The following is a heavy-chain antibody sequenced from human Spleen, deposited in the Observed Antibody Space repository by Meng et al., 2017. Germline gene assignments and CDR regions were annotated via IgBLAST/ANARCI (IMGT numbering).Heavy chain of an antibody. CDR2: IYYSGST. Sequence: QLQLQESGPGLVKPSETLSLTCTVSDGSISSTNYYWGWIRQPPGKGLEWIGNIYYSGSTYYNPSLKSRVSISVDTSKNQFSLKLSSVTAADTAVYYCARGRPYFDYWGQGTLVTVSS. CDR3: ARGRPYFDY. J-gene: IGHJ4*02. CDR1: DGSISSTNYY. V-gene: IGHV4-39*01.